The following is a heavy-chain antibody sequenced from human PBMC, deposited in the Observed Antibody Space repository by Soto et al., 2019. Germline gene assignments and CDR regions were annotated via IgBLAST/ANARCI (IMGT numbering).Heavy chain of an antibody. CDR1: GFTFSSYS. V-gene: IGHV3-21*01. CDR3: ARDRIFYNYDSSGYYPSADY. CDR2: ISSSSSYI. D-gene: IGHD3-22*01. J-gene: IGHJ4*02. Sequence: GGSLRLSCAASGFTFSSYSMNWVRQAPGKGLEWVSSISSSSSYIYYADSVKGRFTISRDNAKNSLYLQMNSLRAEDTAVYYCARDRIFYNYDSSGYYPSADYWGQGTMVTVS.